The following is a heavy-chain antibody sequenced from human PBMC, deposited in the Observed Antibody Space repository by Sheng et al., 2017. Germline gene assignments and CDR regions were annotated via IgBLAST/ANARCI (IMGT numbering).Heavy chain of an antibody. Sequence: EVQLVESGGGLVQPGGSLRLSCAASGFTVSSNYMSWVRQAPGKGLEWVSVIYSGSSTYYADSVKGRFTISRDNSKNTLYLQMNSLRAEDTAVYYCARDPNRDWDGAFDIWGQGTMVTV. CDR2: IYSGSST. D-gene: IGHD2-21*02. CDR1: GFTVSSNY. J-gene: IGHJ3*02. CDR3: ARDPNRDWDGAFDI. V-gene: IGHV3-66*01.